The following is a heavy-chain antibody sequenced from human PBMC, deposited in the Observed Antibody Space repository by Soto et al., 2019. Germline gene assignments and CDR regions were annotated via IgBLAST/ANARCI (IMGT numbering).Heavy chain of an antibody. CDR1: GGSISSSSYY. D-gene: IGHD1-7*01. CDR2: IYYSGST. CDR3: ASRDITGTTGAFDI. V-gene: IGHV4-39*01. Sequence: SETLSLTCTVSGGSISSSSYYWGWIRQPPGKGLEWIGSIYYSGSTYYNPSLKSRVTISVDTSKNQFSLKLSSVTAADTAVYYCASRDITGTTGAFDIWGQGTMVTVSS. J-gene: IGHJ3*02.